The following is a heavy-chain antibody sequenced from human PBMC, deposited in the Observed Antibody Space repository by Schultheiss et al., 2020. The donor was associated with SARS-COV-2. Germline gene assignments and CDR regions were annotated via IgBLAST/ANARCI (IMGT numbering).Heavy chain of an antibody. V-gene: IGHV3-21*01. CDR1: GFTFSSYA. Sequence: GGSLRLSCAASGFTFSSYAMSWVRQAPGKGLEWVSSISSSSSYIYYGDSVKGRFTISRDNAKNSLYLQMNSLRAEDTAVYYCARGGYDWGQGTLVTVSS. J-gene: IGHJ4*02. D-gene: IGHD6-13*01. CDR2: ISSSSSYI. CDR3: ARGGYD.